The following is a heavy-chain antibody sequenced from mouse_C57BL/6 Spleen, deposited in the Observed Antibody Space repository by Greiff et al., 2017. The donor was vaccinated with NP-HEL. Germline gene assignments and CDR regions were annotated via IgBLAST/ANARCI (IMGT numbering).Heavy chain of an antibody. CDR2: ISDGGSYT. CDR1: GFTFSSYA. J-gene: IGHJ3*01. CDR3: ARSYYDYDGFAY. D-gene: IGHD2-4*01. Sequence: VQLQQSGGGLVKPGGSLKLSCAASGFTFSSYAMSWVRQTPEKRLEWVATISDGGSYTYYPDNVKGRFTISRDNAKNNLYLQMSHLKSEDTAMYYCARSYYDYDGFAYWGQGTLVTVSA. V-gene: IGHV5-4*01.